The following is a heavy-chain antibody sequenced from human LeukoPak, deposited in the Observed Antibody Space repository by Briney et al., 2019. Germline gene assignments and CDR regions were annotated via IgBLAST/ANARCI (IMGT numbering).Heavy chain of an antibody. CDR1: GFTFSTYA. D-gene: IGHD6-13*01. CDR3: ARGAVIQYSSSWYSHLFSDF. J-gene: IGHJ4*02. CDR2: ISVSGGST. Sequence: PGGSLRLSCAASGFTFSTYAMSWVRQAPGKGLGWVSTISVSGGSTYYADSVKGRFTISRDNSKNTLYLQVDSLRAEDTAVYYCARGAVIQYSSSWYSHLFSDFWGQGTLVTVSS. V-gene: IGHV3-23*01.